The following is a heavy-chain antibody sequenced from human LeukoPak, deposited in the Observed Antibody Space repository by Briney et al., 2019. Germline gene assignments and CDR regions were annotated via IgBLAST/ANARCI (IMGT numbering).Heavy chain of an antibody. Sequence: GGSLRLSCAASGFTFSSYSMNWVRQAPGKGLEWVSSISSSSSYIYYADSVKGRFTISRDNAKNSLNLQMNSLRAENTAVYYCARDHYYDSSGYIPAGDVFDIWGQGTKVTVSS. D-gene: IGHD3-22*01. CDR1: GFTFSSYS. V-gene: IGHV3-21*01. J-gene: IGHJ3*02. CDR3: ARDHYYDSSGYIPAGDVFDI. CDR2: ISSSSSYI.